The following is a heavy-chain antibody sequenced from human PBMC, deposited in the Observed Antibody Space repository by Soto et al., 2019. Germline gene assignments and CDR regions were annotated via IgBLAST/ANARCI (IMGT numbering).Heavy chain of an antibody. CDR1: NGSINGYY. V-gene: IGHV4-59*01. D-gene: IGHD5-18*01. J-gene: IGHJ6*02. CDR3: ALDSRGYRSGQYFYYGLDV. Sequence: QVQLQESGPGLVKPSETLSLTCTVSNGSINGYYWSWIRQLPGKGLQWIGYVYNKGATNYNPSLKNRITISVHPSKRQFSLTLSPVTAADTAVYFCALDSRGYRSGQYFYYGLDVWGRGTTVAVSS. CDR2: VYNKGAT.